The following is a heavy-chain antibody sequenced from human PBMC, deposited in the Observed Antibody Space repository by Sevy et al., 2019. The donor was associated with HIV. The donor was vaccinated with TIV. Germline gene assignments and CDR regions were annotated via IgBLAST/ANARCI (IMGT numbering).Heavy chain of an antibody. CDR2: IKSKADSGPT. Sequence: GGSLRLSCAASGFSFSNAWMNWVRQAPGKGLEWVGRIKSKADSGPTDYAAPVKGRFTISRDDSKKTLYLQMNSLKTEDTAVYYCTTVPGRVVVVATLIHGNWYFDLWGRGTLVTVSS. CDR1: GFSFSNAW. D-gene: IGHD2-15*01. CDR3: TTVPGRVVVVATLIHGNWYFDL. V-gene: IGHV3-15*07. J-gene: IGHJ2*01.